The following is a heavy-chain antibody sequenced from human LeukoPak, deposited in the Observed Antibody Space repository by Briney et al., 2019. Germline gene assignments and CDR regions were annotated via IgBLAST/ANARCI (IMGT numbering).Heavy chain of an antibody. V-gene: IGHV1-8*01. Sequence: VASVKVSCKASGYTFTSYDINWVRQATGQGLEWMGWMNPNSGNTGYAQKFQGRITMTRNTSISTAYMELSSLRSEDTAVYYCASLYGSGSHYYYYCGMDVWGQGTTVTVSS. D-gene: IGHD3-10*01. CDR2: MNPNSGNT. J-gene: IGHJ6*02. CDR3: ASLYGSGSHYYYYCGMDV. CDR1: GYTFTSYD.